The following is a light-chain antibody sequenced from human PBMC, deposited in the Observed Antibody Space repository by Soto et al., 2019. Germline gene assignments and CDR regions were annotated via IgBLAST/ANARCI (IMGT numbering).Light chain of an antibody. J-gene: IGLJ1*01. CDR1: ISDVGGFNS. CDR2: DVV. V-gene: IGLV2-14*03. Sequence: QSVLTQPASVSGSPGQSITISCTGTISDVGGFNSVSWYQLRPGTAPKLILYDVVDRPSGVSYRFSGSKSGNTASLTISGLQAADEADYFCSSYTSTMTNVFGSGTKVTVL. CDR3: SSYTSTMTNV.